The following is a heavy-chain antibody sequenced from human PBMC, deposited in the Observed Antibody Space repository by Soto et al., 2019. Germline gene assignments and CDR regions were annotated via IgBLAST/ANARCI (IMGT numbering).Heavy chain of an antibody. Sequence: GGSLRLSCAASGFTFSSYWMHWVRQAPGKGLVWVSRINSDGSSTSYADSVKGRFTISRDNAKNTLYLQMNSLRAEDTAVYYCARAMSPHCSSTSCYRVDAFDIWGQGTMVTVPS. D-gene: IGHD2-2*01. CDR2: INSDGSST. V-gene: IGHV3-74*01. J-gene: IGHJ3*02. CDR3: ARAMSPHCSSTSCYRVDAFDI. CDR1: GFTFSSYW.